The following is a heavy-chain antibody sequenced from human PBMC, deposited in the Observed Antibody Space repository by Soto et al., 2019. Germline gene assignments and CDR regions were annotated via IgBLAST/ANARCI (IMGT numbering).Heavy chain of an antibody. Sequence: EVQLLESGGGLVQPGGSLRLSCAASGFTFSSYAMRWVRQAPVKGLEWVSAISGSGDSTYYADSVKGRFTISRDNSKNTLDLQMNSLRAEDTAVYCCAGRGSGSDYDYWGQGTLVTVSS. D-gene: IGHD1-26*01. CDR3: AGRGSGSDYDY. J-gene: IGHJ4*02. CDR2: ISGSGDST. V-gene: IGHV3-23*01. CDR1: GFTFSSYA.